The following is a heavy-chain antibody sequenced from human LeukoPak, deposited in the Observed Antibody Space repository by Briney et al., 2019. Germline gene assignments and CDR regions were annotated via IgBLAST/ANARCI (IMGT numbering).Heavy chain of an antibody. V-gene: IGHV3-23*01. D-gene: IGHD3-3*01. J-gene: IGHJ4*02. CDR3: ASSGPPYDFWSGYSPLIFDY. CDR2: ISDSGAYT. Sequence: GGSLRLSCAASGFAFSSYGMSWVRQAPGKGLEWVSGISDSGAYTYYADSVKGRFTISRDNAKNSLYLQMNSLRAEDTAVYYCASSGPPYDFWSGYSPLIFDYWGQGTLVTVSS. CDR1: GFAFSSYG.